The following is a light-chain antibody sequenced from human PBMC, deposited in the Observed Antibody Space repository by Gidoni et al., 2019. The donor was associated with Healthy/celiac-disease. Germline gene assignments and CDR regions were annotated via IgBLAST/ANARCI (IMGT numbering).Light chain of an antibody. Sequence: EIVLTQSPATLSLSPGERATLSCRASQSVSSYLAWYQQKPGQAPRLLLYDASNLATGIPARFSGSGSGTDFTLTISRLEPDDFAVYYCQQRSNWPPFTFGPGTKVDIK. CDR1: QSVSSY. V-gene: IGKV3-11*01. CDR3: QQRSNWPPFT. CDR2: DAS. J-gene: IGKJ3*01.